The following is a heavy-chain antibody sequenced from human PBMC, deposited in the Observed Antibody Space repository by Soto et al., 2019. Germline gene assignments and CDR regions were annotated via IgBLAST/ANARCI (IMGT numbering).Heavy chain of an antibody. CDR3: ARDLANYYDSSGYTGFDY. CDR1: GGSIGSGDYY. V-gene: IGHV4-30-4*01. D-gene: IGHD3-22*01. Sequence: SETLSLTCTVSGGSIGSGDYYWSWIRQPPGKGLERIGYIYYSGSTYYNPSLKSRVTISVDTSKNQFSLKLSSVTAADTAVYYCARDLANYYDSSGYTGFDYWGQGTLVTVSS. CDR2: IYYSGST. J-gene: IGHJ4*02.